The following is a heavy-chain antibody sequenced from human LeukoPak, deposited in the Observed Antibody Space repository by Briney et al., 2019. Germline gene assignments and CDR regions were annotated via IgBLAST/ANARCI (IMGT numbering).Heavy chain of an antibody. V-gene: IGHV3-48*01. CDR2: ISSSSSTI. Sequence: PSGGSLRLSCAASGFTFSSYSMNWVRQAPGKGLEWVSYISSSSSTIYYADSVKGRFTISRDNAKNSLYLQMNSLRAEDTAVYYCASGRGSGYPRRGDAFDIWGQGTMVTVSS. J-gene: IGHJ3*02. CDR1: GFTFSSYS. CDR3: ASGRGSGYPRRGDAFDI. D-gene: IGHD3-22*01.